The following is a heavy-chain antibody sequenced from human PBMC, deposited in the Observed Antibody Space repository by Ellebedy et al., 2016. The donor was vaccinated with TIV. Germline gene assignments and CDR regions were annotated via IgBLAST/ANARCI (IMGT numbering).Heavy chain of an antibody. D-gene: IGHD2-8*01. J-gene: IGHJ4*02. CDR1: GYTLTELS. CDR2: FDPEDGET. V-gene: IGHV1-24*01. Sequence: ASVKVSXXVSGYTLTELSMHWVRQAPGKGLEWMGGFDPEDGETIYAQKFQGRVTMTEDTSTDTAYMELSSLRSEDTAVYYCATAPRGVDHFDYWGQGTLVTVSS. CDR3: ATAPRGVDHFDY.